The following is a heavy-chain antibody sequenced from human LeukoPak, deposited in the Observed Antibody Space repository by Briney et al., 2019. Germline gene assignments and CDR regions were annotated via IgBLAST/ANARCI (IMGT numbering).Heavy chain of an antibody. CDR2: IRSGPYNYAT. D-gene: IGHD1-26*01. J-gene: IGHJ5*02. Sequence: GGSLILSCAASGFSFTDSPIHWVRQASRKGPEWVGRIRSGPYNYATAYAASLRGRFTVSRDDSKNTAYLQMNSLRTEDTAVYYCVGSSYIEGVFDPWGQGTLVTVSS. CDR3: VGSSYIEGVFDP. V-gene: IGHV3-73*01. CDR1: GFSFTDSP.